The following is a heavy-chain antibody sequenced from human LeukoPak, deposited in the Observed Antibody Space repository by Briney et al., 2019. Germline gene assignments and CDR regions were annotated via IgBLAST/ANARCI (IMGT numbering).Heavy chain of an antibody. CDR3: ARGRSRGAFDI. CDR1: GFTFSSYD. J-gene: IGHJ3*02. CDR2: IGTAGDT. Sequence: PGGSLRVSCAASGFTFSSYDMHWVRQATGKGLEWVSAIGTAGDTYYPGSVKGRFTISRENAKNSLYLQMNSLRAGDTAVYYCARGRSRGAFDIWGQGTMVTVSS. V-gene: IGHV3-13*01.